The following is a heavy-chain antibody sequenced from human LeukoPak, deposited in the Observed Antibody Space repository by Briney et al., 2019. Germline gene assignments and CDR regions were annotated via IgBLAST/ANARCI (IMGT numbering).Heavy chain of an antibody. CDR1: GGSISSSNYY. CDR2: IYYSGST. J-gene: IGHJ4*02. Sequence: NPSETLSLTCTVSGGSISSSNYYWGWIRQPPGKGLEWIGSIYYSGSTYYNPSLKSRDTISVDTSKNQFSLKLSSVTAADTAVYYCARHDRYYDILTGYSSSYYFDYWGQGTLVTVSS. D-gene: IGHD3-9*01. CDR3: ARHDRYYDILTGYSSSYYFDY. V-gene: IGHV4-39*01.